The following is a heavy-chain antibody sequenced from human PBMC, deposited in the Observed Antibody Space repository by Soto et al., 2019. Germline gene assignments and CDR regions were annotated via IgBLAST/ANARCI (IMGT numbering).Heavy chain of an antibody. J-gene: IGHJ4*02. CDR1: GFTFSSYA. CDR3: AKDATYSGSYKGSDY. D-gene: IGHD1-26*01. V-gene: IGHV3-23*01. CDR2: ISGSGGST. Sequence: GSLRLSCAASGFTFSSYAMSWVRQAPGKGLEWVSAISGSGGSTYYADSVKGRFTIPRDNSKNTLYLQMNSLRAEDTAVYYCAKDATYSGSYKGSDYWGQGTLVTVSS.